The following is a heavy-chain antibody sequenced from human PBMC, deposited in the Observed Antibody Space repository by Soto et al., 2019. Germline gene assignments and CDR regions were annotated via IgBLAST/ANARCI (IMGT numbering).Heavy chain of an antibody. CDR3: ARRGPGSSVSSTPRLYYYGMDV. D-gene: IGHD6-13*01. Sequence: GESLKISCKGSGYSFTSYWIGWVRQMPGKGLEWMGIIYPGDSDTRYSPSFQGQVTISADKSISTAYLQWSSLKASDTAMYYCARRGPGSSVSSTPRLYYYGMDVWGQGTTVTVSS. J-gene: IGHJ6*02. CDR1: GYSFTSYW. CDR2: IYPGDSDT. V-gene: IGHV5-51*01.